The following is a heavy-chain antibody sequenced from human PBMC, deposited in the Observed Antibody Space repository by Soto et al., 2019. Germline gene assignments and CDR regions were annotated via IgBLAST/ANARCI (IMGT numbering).Heavy chain of an antibody. D-gene: IGHD6-13*01. V-gene: IGHV3-30-3*01. CDR2: ISYDGSNK. CDR1: GFTFSSYT. CDR3: EKDQASSSSWTNWFDP. Sequence: GGSLRLSCAASGFTFSSYTIHWVRQAPGKGLEWVAVISYDGSNKYYADSVKSRFTISRDNSKNTLYLQMNSLRAEDTAVYYCEKDQASSSSWTNWFDPWGPGPLVTVSS. J-gene: IGHJ5*02.